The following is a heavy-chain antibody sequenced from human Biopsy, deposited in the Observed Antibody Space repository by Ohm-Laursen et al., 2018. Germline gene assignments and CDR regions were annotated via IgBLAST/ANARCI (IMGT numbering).Heavy chain of an antibody. J-gene: IGHJ2*01. CDR2: INPSGSTT. Sequence: ASVKVSCKASGYSFTSYYMHWVRQAPGQGLEWMGMINPSGSTTSYPQIFQGRASMTRDTSISTAYMDLSRLRSDDTAVYYCARGRRHCSGTCSRWYFDLWGRGTLVTVSS. CDR3: ARGRRHCSGTCSRWYFDL. V-gene: IGHV1-46*01. D-gene: IGHD2-2*01. CDR1: GYSFTSYY.